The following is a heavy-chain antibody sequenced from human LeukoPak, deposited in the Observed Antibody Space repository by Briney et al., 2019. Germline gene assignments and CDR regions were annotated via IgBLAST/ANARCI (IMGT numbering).Heavy chain of an antibody. Sequence: GGSLRLSCAASGFTFSSYAMHWVRQAPGKGLEWVALILYDGSNKYYADSVKGRFIISRDNSKNTLYLEMNSLRAEDTAMYYCARELWLPHSFAYWGQGTLVTVSS. D-gene: IGHD5-18*01. CDR1: GFTFSSYA. V-gene: IGHV3-30-3*01. CDR2: ILYDGSNK. J-gene: IGHJ4*02. CDR3: ARELWLPHSFAY.